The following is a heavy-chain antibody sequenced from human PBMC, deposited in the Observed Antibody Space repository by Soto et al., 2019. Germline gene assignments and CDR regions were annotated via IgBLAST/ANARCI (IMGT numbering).Heavy chain of an antibody. J-gene: IGHJ4*02. Sequence: GASVKVSCKASGYTFTSYGISWVRQAPGQGLEWMGWISAYNGNTNYAQTLQGRVTMTTDTSTSTAYMALRSLRSDDTAVYYCARPHCSGGSCYLVNWGQGTLVTVSS. D-gene: IGHD2-15*01. CDR3: ARPHCSGGSCYLVN. CDR1: GYTFTSYG. V-gene: IGHV1-18*01. CDR2: ISAYNGNT.